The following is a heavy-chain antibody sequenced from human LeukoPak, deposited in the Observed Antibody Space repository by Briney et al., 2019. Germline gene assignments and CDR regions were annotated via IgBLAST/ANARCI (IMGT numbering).Heavy chain of an antibody. Sequence: GGSLRLSCAASGFTFSNYAMSWVRQAPGKGLEWVSSISGSGETTYYADSVKARVVISRDNSKNMLFLQMSSLRVEDTAVYYCARRLDYWGQGTLVTVSS. CDR1: GFTFSNYA. CDR2: ISGSGETT. D-gene: IGHD6-25*01. CDR3: ARRLDY. J-gene: IGHJ4*02. V-gene: IGHV3-23*01.